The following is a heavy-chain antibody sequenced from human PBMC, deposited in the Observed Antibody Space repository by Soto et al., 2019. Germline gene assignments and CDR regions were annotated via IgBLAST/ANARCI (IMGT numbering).Heavy chain of an antibody. V-gene: IGHV4-30-4*01. J-gene: IGHJ4*02. D-gene: IGHD4-17*01. Sequence: SETLSLTCTVSGGSISSGDYYWSWIRQPPGKGLEWIGYIYYSGSTYYNPSLKSRVTISVDTSKNQFSLKLSSVTAADTAVYYCATAATVTYTLDYWGQGTLVTVSS. CDR1: GGSISSGDYY. CDR3: ATAATVTYTLDY. CDR2: IYYSGST.